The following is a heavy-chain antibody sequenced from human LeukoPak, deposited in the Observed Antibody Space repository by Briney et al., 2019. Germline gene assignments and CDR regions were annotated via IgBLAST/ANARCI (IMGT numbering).Heavy chain of an antibody. Sequence: ASVKVSCKTSGYTFTNYHVHWVRQAPGQGLEWMGWVDPNNGATNYARNLQGRVTMTRDTSVSTVYTELTRLTSDDTAVYYCTRALRHTSSSGWFDPWGQGSLVTVSS. V-gene: IGHV1-2*02. CDR2: VDPNNGAT. CDR3: TRALRHTSSSGWFDP. J-gene: IGHJ5*02. CDR1: GYTFTNYH. D-gene: IGHD6-6*01.